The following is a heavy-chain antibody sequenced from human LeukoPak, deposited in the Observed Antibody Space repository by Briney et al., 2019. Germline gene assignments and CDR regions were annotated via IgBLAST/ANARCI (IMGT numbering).Heavy chain of an antibody. D-gene: IGHD4-17*01. CDR3: AREQAGRLRYYYYYYMDV. J-gene: IGHJ6*03. Sequence: PGRSLRLSCAASGFTFSSYGMHWVRQAPGKGLEWVAVIWYDGSNKYYADSVKGRFTISRDNSKNTLYLQMNSLRAEDTAVYYCAREQAGRLRYYYYYYMDVWGKGTTVTVSS. CDR2: IWYDGSNK. CDR1: GFTFSSYG. V-gene: IGHV3-33*01.